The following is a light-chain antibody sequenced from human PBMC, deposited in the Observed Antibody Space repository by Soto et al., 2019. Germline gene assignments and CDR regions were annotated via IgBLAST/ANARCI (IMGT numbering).Light chain of an antibody. V-gene: IGKV1-27*01. Sequence: DVQMTHSPSPLSASVGDRVTITCRASQGIAPYLAWFQQKPGKVPKLLIYAASTLQSGVPSRFSGSGSGTDFTLTISSLQPEDVATYYCQKYSSAPLTFGGGTKV. J-gene: IGKJ4*01. CDR3: QKYSSAPLT. CDR2: AAS. CDR1: QGIAPY.